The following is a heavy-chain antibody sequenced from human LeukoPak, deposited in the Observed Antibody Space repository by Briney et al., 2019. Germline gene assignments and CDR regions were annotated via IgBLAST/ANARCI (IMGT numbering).Heavy chain of an antibody. D-gene: IGHD4-11*01. CDR1: AFTVSTNY. J-gene: IGHJ3*02. CDR2: YGDGST. Sequence: GGSLRPSCVASAFTVSTNYMIWVRQAPGKGLEWVSLYGDGSTYYADSVKGRVTISRDNSKNTVFLQMNSLRAEDTALYYCARINYRAFSIWGQGTMVTVSS. CDR3: ARINYRAFSI. V-gene: IGHV3-66*01.